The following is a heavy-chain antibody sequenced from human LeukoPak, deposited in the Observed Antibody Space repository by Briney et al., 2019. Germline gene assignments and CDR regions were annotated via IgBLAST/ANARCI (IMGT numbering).Heavy chain of an antibody. CDR2: IYHSGST. CDR1: GGSISSGGYS. Sequence: PSETLSLTCAVSGGSISSGGYSWSWIRQPPGKGLEWIGYIYHSGSTYYNPSLKSRVTISVDRSRNQFSLKLSSVTAADTAVYYCARGLRGGSFDYWGQGTLVTVSS. D-gene: IGHD3-10*01. CDR3: ARGLRGGSFDY. J-gene: IGHJ4*02. V-gene: IGHV4-30-2*01.